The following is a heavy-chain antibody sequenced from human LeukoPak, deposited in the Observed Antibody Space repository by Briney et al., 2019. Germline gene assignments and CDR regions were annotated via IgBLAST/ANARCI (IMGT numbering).Heavy chain of an antibody. V-gene: IGHV1-2*02. D-gene: IGHD6-19*01. CDR1: GYTFTDYN. J-gene: IGHJ4*02. CDR2: INPKSGGT. Sequence: ASVKVSCKSSGYTFTDYNLHWVRQAPGEGVEWMGWINPKSGGTKFAQKHQGGVTMTADTSIDTAYLELSNLKSDDTAIYYCARSSSGWPLYFDCWGQGTLVTVSS. CDR3: ARSSSGWPLYFDC.